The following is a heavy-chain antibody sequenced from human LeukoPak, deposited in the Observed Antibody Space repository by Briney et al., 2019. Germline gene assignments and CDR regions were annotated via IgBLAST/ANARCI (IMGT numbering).Heavy chain of an antibody. V-gene: IGHV4-59*08. CDR2: IHYTGST. Sequence: SETLSLTCSVSGGSISDNSWSWLRRPPGKGLEWIGHIHYTGSTDYNPSLKSRVTLSLDTPKNQFSLKVSSVTAADTAVYYCARLSHIAVAGAYSYHSLTIWSQGTTVTVSS. CDR1: GGSISDNS. D-gene: IGHD6-13*01. CDR3: ARLSHIAVAGAYSYHSLTI. J-gene: IGHJ6*02.